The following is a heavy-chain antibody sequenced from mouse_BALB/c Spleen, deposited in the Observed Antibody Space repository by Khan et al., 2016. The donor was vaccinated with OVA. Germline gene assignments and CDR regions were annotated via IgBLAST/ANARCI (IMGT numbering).Heavy chain of an antibody. CDR1: GFTFSSFG. J-gene: IGHJ4*01. V-gene: IGHV5-17*02. D-gene: IGHD1-1*01. Sequence: VELVASGGGLVQPGGSRKLSCAASGFTFSSFGMHWVRQAPEKGLEWVAYISSGSSTIYYADTVKGRFPISRDNPKNTLFLQMTSLRSEDTAMYYCARSRLRYAMDYWGQGTSVTVSS. CDR3: ARSRLRYAMDY. CDR2: ISSGSSTI.